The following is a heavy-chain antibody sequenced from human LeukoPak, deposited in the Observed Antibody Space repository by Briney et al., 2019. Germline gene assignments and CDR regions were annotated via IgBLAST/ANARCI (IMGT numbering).Heavy chain of an antibody. D-gene: IGHD2-21*02. J-gene: IGHJ4*02. Sequence: PGGSLRLSCAASGFTVSNNYMSWVRQAPGKGLEWVSVIYSGGSTDYADSVKGRFTISRDNSKNALYLQMNSLRAEDTAVYYCAREGYYGGDCFLYWGQGTLVTVSS. CDR1: GFTVSNNY. CDR2: IYSGGST. CDR3: AREGYYGGDCFLY. V-gene: IGHV3-66*01.